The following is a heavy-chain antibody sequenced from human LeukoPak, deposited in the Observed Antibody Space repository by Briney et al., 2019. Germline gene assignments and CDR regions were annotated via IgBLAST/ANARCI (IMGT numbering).Heavy chain of an antibody. Sequence: GRSLRLSCAASGFTFDGYAMHWVRQAPGKGLEWVSGISWNSGCIGYADSVKGRFTISRDNAKNSLYLQMNSLRAEDTALYYCAKDLSSSWYYFDYWGQGTLVTVSS. J-gene: IGHJ4*02. CDR1: GFTFDGYA. CDR2: ISWNSGCI. CDR3: AKDLSSSWYYFDY. V-gene: IGHV3-9*01. D-gene: IGHD6-13*01.